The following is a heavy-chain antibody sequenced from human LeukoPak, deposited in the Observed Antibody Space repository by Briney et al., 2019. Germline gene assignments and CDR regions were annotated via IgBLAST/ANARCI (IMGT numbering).Heavy chain of an antibody. J-gene: IGHJ4*02. CDR2: SSGDGGST. CDR3: AKDWGYGSGSYF. Sequence: GGSLRLSCAASGFTFDDYAMHWVRQAPGKGLEWVSLSSGDGGSTYYADSVKGRFTISRDNSKNSLYLQMNSLRTEDTALYYCAKDWGYGSGSYFWGQGTLVTVSS. D-gene: IGHD3-10*01. V-gene: IGHV3-43*02. CDR1: GFTFDDYA.